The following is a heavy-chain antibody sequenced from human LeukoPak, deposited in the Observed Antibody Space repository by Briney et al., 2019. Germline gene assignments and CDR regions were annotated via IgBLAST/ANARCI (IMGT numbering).Heavy chain of an antibody. CDR1: GFTFSTYA. J-gene: IGHJ4*02. V-gene: IGHV3-23*01. D-gene: IGHD1-26*01. CDR3: AKDGVYSGSYYEDY. Sequence: GGSLRLSCAASGFTFSTYAMTWVRQAPGKGLEWVSAISGGGGDTSYADSVKGRFTISRDNSKNTVYLQMNSLRAEDTAVYCCAKDGVYSGSYYEDYWGQGTLVTVSS. CDR2: ISGGGGDT.